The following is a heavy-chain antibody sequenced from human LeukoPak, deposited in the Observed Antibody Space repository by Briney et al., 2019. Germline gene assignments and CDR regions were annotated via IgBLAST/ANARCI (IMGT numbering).Heavy chain of an antibody. CDR2: IIPIFGTA. CDR3: ASSITILERYYYYMDV. D-gene: IGHD3-3*01. J-gene: IGHJ6*03. Sequence: GASVKVSCKASGGTFGSYAISWVRQAPGQGLEWMGGIIPIFGTANYAQKFQGRVTITADESTSTAYMELSSLRSENTAVYYCASSITILERYYYYMDVWGKGTTVTVSS. V-gene: IGHV1-69*13. CDR1: GGTFGSYA.